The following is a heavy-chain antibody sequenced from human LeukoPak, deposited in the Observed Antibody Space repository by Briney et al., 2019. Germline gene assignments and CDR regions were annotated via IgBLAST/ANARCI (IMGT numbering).Heavy chain of an antibody. V-gene: IGHV3-23*01. CDR2: ISPSGDIT. Sequence: SGGSLRLSCAAYGFTFSNHGMDWVRQAPGKGLGWVSGISPSGDITYYADSVKGRFTISRDNSKNTLYLEVIRLTPEDSAVYYCAKDDAWLRFGEWSQGTLVTVSS. D-gene: IGHD5-12*01. J-gene: IGHJ4*02. CDR1: GFTFSNHG. CDR3: AKDDAWLRFGE.